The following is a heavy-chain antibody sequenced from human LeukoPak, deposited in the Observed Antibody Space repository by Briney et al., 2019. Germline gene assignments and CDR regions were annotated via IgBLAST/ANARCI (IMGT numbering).Heavy chain of an antibody. CDR2: FRTDGST. Sequence: SETLSLTCSVSGDSVSSHSWTRIRQPAGKGLEWIGRFRTDGSTKYNPSLMSRVTMSIDTSKNQLSLKMTSVTAADTAVYYCARIVPFSITSYGSNWFDPWGQGTLVTVS. J-gene: IGHJ5*02. CDR3: ARIVPFSITSYGSNWFDP. V-gene: IGHV4-4*07. CDR1: GDSVSSHS. D-gene: IGHD3-3*01.